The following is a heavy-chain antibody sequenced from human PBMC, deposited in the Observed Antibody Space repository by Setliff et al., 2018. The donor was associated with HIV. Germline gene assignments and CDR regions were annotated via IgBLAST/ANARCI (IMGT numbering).Heavy chain of an antibody. D-gene: IGHD2-2*01. J-gene: IGHJ4*02. V-gene: IGHV3-66*02. CDR1: GFSVSNYY. CDR2: IYSDGTT. CDR3: ARLRLFSSALDY. Sequence: PGGSLRLSCAASGFSVSNYYMAWVRQAPGKGLEWVSTIYSDGTTYHADSAKGRFTLSRDNSKNTLFLQMNSLRPEDTAVFYCARLRLFSSALDYWGQGTLVTVSS.